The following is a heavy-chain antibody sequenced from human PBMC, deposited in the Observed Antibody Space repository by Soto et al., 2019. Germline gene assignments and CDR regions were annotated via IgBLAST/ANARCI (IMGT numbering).Heavy chain of an antibody. V-gene: IGHV3-30-3*01. CDR3: ERDRAVAEHTKPNYYYYGMDV. J-gene: IGHJ6*02. D-gene: IGHD6-19*01. CDR2: RSCDGSNK. Sequence: EAGGGVVQPGRSLRLSCAAAGFTFSSYAMHWVRQAPGKGREWVAVRSCDGSNKYYADSVKGRFTISRDNSKNTLYLQMNSLRAEHTAVYYCERDRAVAEHTKPNYYYYGMDVWRQGTTVTVSS. CDR1: GFTFSSYA.